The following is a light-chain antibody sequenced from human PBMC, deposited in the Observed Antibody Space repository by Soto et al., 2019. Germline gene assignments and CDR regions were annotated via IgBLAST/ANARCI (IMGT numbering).Light chain of an antibody. CDR3: HQYGSSPRT. J-gene: IGKJ1*01. V-gene: IGKV3-15*01. Sequence: EIVMTQSPATLSVSPGERATLSCRASQSVSSNLGWYQQKPGQAPRLLIYGTSTRATGIPARFSGSGSGTEFTLTIDSLQSEDFAVYYCHQYGSSPRTFGQGTKVDIK. CDR1: QSVSSN. CDR2: GTS.